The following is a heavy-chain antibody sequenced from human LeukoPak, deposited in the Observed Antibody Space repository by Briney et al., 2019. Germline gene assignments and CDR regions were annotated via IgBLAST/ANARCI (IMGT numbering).Heavy chain of an antibody. V-gene: IGHV3-23*01. D-gene: IGHD3-22*01. CDR3: AKDPRDYDSSGYYLYYFVY. CDR2: ISGSGGST. CDR1: GFTFSSYA. Sequence: PGGSLRLSCAASGFTFSSYAMSWVRQAPGKGLEWVSAISGSGGSTYYADSVKGLFTISRDNSKNTLYLQMNSLRAEDTAVYYCAKDPRDYDSSGYYLYYFVYWGQGTLVTVSS. J-gene: IGHJ4*02.